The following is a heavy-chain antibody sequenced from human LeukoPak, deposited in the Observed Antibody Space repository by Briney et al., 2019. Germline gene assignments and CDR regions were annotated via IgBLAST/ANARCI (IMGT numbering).Heavy chain of an antibody. V-gene: IGHV4-59*01. CDR1: GGSINNYY. J-gene: IGHJ6*03. CDR3: ARVEEGYGSGRRENYYYYYMDV. Sequence: SETLSLTCTVSGGSINNYYWSWIRQPPGKGLEWIGYIHYRGSTNYNPSLKSRVTISIDTSKNQFSLKLSFVTAADTAVYYCARVEEGYGSGRRENYYYYYMDVWGKGSTVTISS. D-gene: IGHD3-10*01. CDR2: IHYRGST.